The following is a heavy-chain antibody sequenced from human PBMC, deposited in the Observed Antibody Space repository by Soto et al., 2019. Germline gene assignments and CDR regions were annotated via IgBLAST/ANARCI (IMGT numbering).Heavy chain of an antibody. Sequence: GASVKVSCKASGGTFSSYAISWVRQAPGQGLEWMGGIIPIFGTANYAQKFQGRVTITADESTSTAYMELSSLRSEDTAVYYCGEDTAMAKRGYYYYGMDVWGQGTTVTVSS. CDR2: IIPIFGTA. J-gene: IGHJ6*02. CDR3: GEDTAMAKRGYYYYGMDV. CDR1: GGTFSSYA. D-gene: IGHD5-18*01. V-gene: IGHV1-69*13.